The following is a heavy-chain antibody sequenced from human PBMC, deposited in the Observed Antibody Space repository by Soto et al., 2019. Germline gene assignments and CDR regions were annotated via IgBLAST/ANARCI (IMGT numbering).Heavy chain of an antibody. V-gene: IGHV5-51*01. CDR1: GYSFTSYK. CDR3: ARHATYYDILSGYYFDY. J-gene: IGHJ4*02. Sequence: GESLKISCNGSGYSFTSYKIAWVRQMPGKGLEWMGIIYPGDSVTRYSPSFQGQVTISADKSTSTAYLQWSSLKASDTAMYYCARHATYYDILSGYYFDYGGQGTLVTVSA. D-gene: IGHD3-9*01. CDR2: IYPGDSVT.